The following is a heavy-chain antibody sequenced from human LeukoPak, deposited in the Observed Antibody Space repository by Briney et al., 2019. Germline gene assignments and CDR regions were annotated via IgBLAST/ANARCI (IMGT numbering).Heavy chain of an antibody. CDR3: GRLFDS. Sequence: PPETLSLTCTVSGGAIISDNFYWGWVRQPPGKGLEWVGSINYSGTTYYNPSLRSRLSISVDTSRTQFFLRLNSVTAADTAVYYCGRLFDSWGQGILVTVSS. CDR1: GGAIISDNFY. CDR2: INYSGTT. V-gene: IGHV4-39*01. J-gene: IGHJ4*02.